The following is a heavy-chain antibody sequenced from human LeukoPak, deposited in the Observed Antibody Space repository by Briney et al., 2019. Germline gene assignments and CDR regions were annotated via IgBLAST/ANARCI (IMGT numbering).Heavy chain of an antibody. D-gene: IGHD6-13*01. CDR1: GYTFTGYY. V-gene: IGHV1-2*02. CDR3: ARIEESIAAESGIYYFDY. J-gene: IGHJ4*02. Sequence: GASVKVSCKASGYTFTGYYMHWVRQAPGQGLEWMGWINPNSGGTNYAQKFQGRVTMTRDTSISTAYMELSRLRSDDTAVYYCARIEESIAAESGIYYFDYWGQGTLVTVSS. CDR2: INPNSGGT.